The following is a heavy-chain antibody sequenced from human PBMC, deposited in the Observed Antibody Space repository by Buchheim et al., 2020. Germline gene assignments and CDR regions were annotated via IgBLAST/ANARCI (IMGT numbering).Heavy chain of an antibody. D-gene: IGHD4-17*01. CDR1: GFTFTNAW. CDR2: IKSKIDGGTT. CDR3: TSTLTVTTYY. V-gene: IGHV3-15*07. J-gene: IGHJ4*02. Sequence: EVQLVESGGGLVEPGGSLRLSCAASGFTFTNAWMNWVRQAPGKGLEWVGRIKSKIDGGTTDYAAPVKGRFTISRDDSKKPLYLQMNSLKTEDTAVYYCTSTLTVTTYYWGQGTL.